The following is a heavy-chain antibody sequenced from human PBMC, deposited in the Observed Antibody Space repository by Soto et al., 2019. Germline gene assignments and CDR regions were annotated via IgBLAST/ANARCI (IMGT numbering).Heavy chain of an antibody. CDR2: IIPILGIA. CDR3: ARGRDGYNLGAFDI. V-gene: IGHV1-69*02. D-gene: IGHD5-12*01. Sequence: QVQLVQSGAEVKKPGSSVKVSCKASGGTFSSYTISWVRQAPGQGLEWMGRIIPILGIANYAQKFQGRVTITADKPTSTAYMELSSLRSEDTAVYYCARGRDGYNLGAFDIWGQGTMVTVSS. J-gene: IGHJ3*02. CDR1: GGTFSSYT.